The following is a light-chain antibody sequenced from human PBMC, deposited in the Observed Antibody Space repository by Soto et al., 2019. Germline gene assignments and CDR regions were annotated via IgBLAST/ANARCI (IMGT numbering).Light chain of an antibody. V-gene: IGKV1-5*03. Sequence: DIQITQSPSSLSASVGDRVTITCRASQSINGWLAWYQQRPGQAPNLLIYKASTLESGVQSQFSGSGSGTEFTLTVSSLQPDDFATSYCHQYHNSTRTFGQGTKVDIK. CDR1: QSINGW. CDR2: KAS. CDR3: HQYHNSTRT. J-gene: IGKJ1*01.